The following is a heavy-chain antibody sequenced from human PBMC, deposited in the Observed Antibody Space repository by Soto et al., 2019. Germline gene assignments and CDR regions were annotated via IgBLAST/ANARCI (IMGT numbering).Heavy chain of an antibody. CDR3: ARDKDGIDV. J-gene: IGHJ6*02. Sequence: QVQLVQSGAEVKKPGASVKVSCKASGYTFSDYYMHWVRQAPGQGLEWLGWINPKSGGTNYAQKFQGCVTMTRDTSISTAYMELSRLRSDDTAVYYCARDKDGIDVWGQGTTVTVSS. CDR1: GYTFSDYY. V-gene: IGHV1-2*04. CDR2: INPKSGGT.